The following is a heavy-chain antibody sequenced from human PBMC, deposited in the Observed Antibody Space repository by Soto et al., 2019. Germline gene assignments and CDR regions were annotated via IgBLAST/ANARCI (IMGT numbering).Heavy chain of an antibody. V-gene: IGHV3-23*01. CDR2: ISGSGGST. D-gene: IGHD4-4*01. J-gene: IGHJ6*02. CDR1: GFTFSSYA. CDR3: AKDFKAVTTPYGSYYYYYGMDV. Sequence: GGSLRLSCAASGFTFSSYAMSWVRQAPGKGLEWVSAISGSGGSTYYADSGKGRFTISRDNSKNTLYLQMNSLRAEDTAVYYCAKDFKAVTTPYGSYYYYYGMDVWGQGTTVTVSS.